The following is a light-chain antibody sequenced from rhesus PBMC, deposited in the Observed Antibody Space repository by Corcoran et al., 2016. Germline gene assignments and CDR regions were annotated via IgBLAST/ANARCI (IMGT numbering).Light chain of an antibody. V-gene: IGKV1-25*01. Sequence: DIQMTQSPSSLSASVGDRVTITCRASQGITNDLSWYQQNPGETPKLLIYEASRLQSGIPSRFSGSVSGTEFTLTHSSLQSEDLATNYCQHYYSTPYSFGQGTKVEIK. CDR1: QGITND. J-gene: IGKJ2*01. CDR2: EAS. CDR3: QHYYSTPYS.